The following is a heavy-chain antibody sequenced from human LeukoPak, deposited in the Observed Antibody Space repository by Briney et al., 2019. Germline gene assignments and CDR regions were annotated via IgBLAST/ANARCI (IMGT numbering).Heavy chain of an antibody. Sequence: SETLSLTCAVYGGSFSGYYWSWIRQPPGKGLEWIGEINHSGSTNYNPSLKSRVTISVDTSKNQFSLKLSSVTAADTAVYYCARGGVVTAHNWFDPWGQGTLVTVSS. CDR1: GGSFSGYY. CDR3: ARGGVVTAHNWFDP. V-gene: IGHV4-34*01. J-gene: IGHJ5*02. CDR2: INHSGST. D-gene: IGHD2-21*02.